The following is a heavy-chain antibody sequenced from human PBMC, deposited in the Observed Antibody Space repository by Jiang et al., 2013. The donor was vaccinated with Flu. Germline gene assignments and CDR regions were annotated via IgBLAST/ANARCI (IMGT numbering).Heavy chain of an antibody. D-gene: IGHD3-10*01. CDR2: IIPIAGTA. CDR3: ARARGRGAYGHYYYYMDI. Sequence: SGAEVKQPGSSVRVSCQSSGATLGSFAFNWVRQAPGQGLEWMGGIIPIAGTAVYAQNFLGRATITADESTSSVHLDLRSLRSEDTAIYYCARARGRGAYGHYYYYMDIWGKGTTVTVS. J-gene: IGHJ6*03. V-gene: IGHV1-69*01. CDR1: GATLGSFA.